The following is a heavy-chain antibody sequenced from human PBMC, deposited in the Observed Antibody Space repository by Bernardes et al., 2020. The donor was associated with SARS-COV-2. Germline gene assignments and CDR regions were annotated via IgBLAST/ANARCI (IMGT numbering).Heavy chain of an antibody. Sequence: GESLKISCKGSDYTFTNYWIAWVRQLPGKGLEYMGIIYPRDSDTRYSPSFQGQVIISADKSINTAYLQWSSLEASDTATYYCARHLGSYYSFDSWGQGTLVSVSS. CDR3: ARHLGSYYSFDS. V-gene: IGHV5-51*01. CDR1: DYTFTNYW. D-gene: IGHD1-26*01. CDR2: IYPRDSDT. J-gene: IGHJ4*02.